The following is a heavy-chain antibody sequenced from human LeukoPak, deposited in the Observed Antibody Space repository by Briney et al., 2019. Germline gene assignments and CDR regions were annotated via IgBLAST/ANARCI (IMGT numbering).Heavy chain of an antibody. CDR1: GFTLSSYS. Sequence: GGSLRLSCAASGFTLSSYSMNWVHQAPGEGLEWVSSISRSSSYIYYGDSVKGRFTISRDNAKNSLYLQMNSLRAEDTAVYYCAELGITMIGGVWGKGTTVTISS. CDR2: ISRSSSYI. CDR3: AELGITMIGGV. V-gene: IGHV3-21*01. D-gene: IGHD3-10*02. J-gene: IGHJ6*04.